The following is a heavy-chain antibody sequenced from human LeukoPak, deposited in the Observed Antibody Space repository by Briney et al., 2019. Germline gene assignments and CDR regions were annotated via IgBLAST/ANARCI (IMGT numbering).Heavy chain of an antibody. J-gene: IGHJ4*02. CDR3: ARALRTGQGDYVPVL. D-gene: IGHD3-16*01. V-gene: IGHV5-51*01. Sequence: GESLKISCKASGYKFTNYWIGWVRQMPGKGLEWMTIIYPGDSEIRYSPSFQGQVTISADKSIDTIYLQWSCLKASDTAMYFCARALRTGQGDYVPVLWGQGTLVTVSS. CDR1: GYKFTNYW. CDR2: IYPGDSEI.